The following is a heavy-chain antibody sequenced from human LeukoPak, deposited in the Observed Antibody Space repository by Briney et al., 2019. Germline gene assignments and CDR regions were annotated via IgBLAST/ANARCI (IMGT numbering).Heavy chain of an antibody. J-gene: IGHJ4*02. D-gene: IGHD3-9*01. CDR1: GYTFTGYY. CDR3: ARGGRLRYFDWSYHYFDY. Sequence: ASVKVSCKASGYTFTGYYMHWVRQAPGQGLEWMGRINPNSGGTNYAQKFQGWVTMTRDTSISTAYMELSRLRSDDTAVYYCARGGRLRYFDWSYHYFDYWGQGTLVTVSS. V-gene: IGHV1-2*04. CDR2: INPNSGGT.